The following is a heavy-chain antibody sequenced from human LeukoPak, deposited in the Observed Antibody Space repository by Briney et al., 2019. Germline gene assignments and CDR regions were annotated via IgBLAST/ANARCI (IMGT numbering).Heavy chain of an antibody. CDR1: GVTFSSYV. Sequence: PGGSLRLSCEASGVTFSSYVMSWVRQAPGKGPEWVSGISGSGGSTYYADSVKGRFTISRDNSKNTLYLQMNSLRAEDTAVYYCAKANRGRYSSGWYFDYWGQGTLVTVSS. D-gene: IGHD6-19*01. V-gene: IGHV3-23*01. J-gene: IGHJ4*02. CDR3: AKANRGRYSSGWYFDY. CDR2: ISGSGGST.